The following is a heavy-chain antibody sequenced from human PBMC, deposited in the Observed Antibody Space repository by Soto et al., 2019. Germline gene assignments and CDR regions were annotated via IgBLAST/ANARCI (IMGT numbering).Heavy chain of an antibody. CDR2: ISGSGGTT. CDR3: AIPYYDFWSGYFPALYGMDV. Sequence: EGPLRLSWSGSGCTLNTYAMSRVLQAPGKGLEWVSAISGSGGTTYYADSVKGRFTISRDNSKNTLYLQMNSLRAEDTAVYYCAIPYYDFWSGYFPALYGMDVWGQGTTVTVSS. CDR1: GCTLNTYA. J-gene: IGHJ6*02. V-gene: IGHV3-23*01. D-gene: IGHD3-3*01.